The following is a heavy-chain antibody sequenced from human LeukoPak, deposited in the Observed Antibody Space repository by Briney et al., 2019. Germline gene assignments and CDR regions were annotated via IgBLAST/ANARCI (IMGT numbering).Heavy chain of an antibody. J-gene: IGHJ3*02. CDR3: ARDALEWELPYAFDI. CDR2: ISPSGGST. V-gene: IGHV1-46*01. CDR1: GYTFTSNY. D-gene: IGHD1-26*01. Sequence: ASVKVSCKAFGYTFTSNYMHWVRQAPGQGPEWMGVISPSGGSTTYAQKLQGRVTMTTDTSTSTAYMELRSLRSDDTAVYYCARDALEWELPYAFDIWGQGTMVTVSS.